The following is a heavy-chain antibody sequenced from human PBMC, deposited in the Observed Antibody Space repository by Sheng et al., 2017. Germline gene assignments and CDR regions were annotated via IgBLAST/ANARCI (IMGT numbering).Heavy chain of an antibody. Sequence: EVQLVESGGGLEQPGGSLRLSCAASGFTFSTYVMSWVRQAPGKGLEWVSAISGSGDTTFYEDSVKGRFTISRDNSKNTLYLQMNSLRADDTAIYYCAKRISPSSTTCYNYWGQGTLVTVSS. CDR3: AKRISPSSTTCYNY. V-gene: IGHV3-23*04. D-gene: IGHD2-2*02. J-gene: IGHJ4*02. CDR1: GFTFSTYV. CDR2: ISGSGDTT.